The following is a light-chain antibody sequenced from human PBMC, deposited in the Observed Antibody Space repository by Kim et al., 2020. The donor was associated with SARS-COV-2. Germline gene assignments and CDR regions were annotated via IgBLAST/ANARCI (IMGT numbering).Light chain of an antibody. J-gene: IGLJ3*02. CDR2: STN. Sequence: QSVLTQPPSASGTPGQRVTISCSGSSSNIGSNPVHWYQQVPGTAPKLLIHSTNQRPSGVPDRFSGSKSGTSASLAISGLRSEDEADYYCAAWDERLSGWVFGGGTQLTVL. V-gene: IGLV1-47*02. CDR1: SSNIGSNP. CDR3: AAWDERLSGWV.